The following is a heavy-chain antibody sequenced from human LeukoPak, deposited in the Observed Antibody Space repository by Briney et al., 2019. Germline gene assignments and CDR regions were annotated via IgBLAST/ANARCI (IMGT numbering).Heavy chain of an antibody. J-gene: IGHJ4*02. CDR2: INHSGST. V-gene: IGHV4-34*01. CDR3: ASLVAPSDY. CDR1: GFTFSSYE. D-gene: IGHD2-21*01. Sequence: PGGSLRLSCAASGFTFSSYEMNWVRQPPGKGLEWIGEINHSGSTNYNPSLKSRVTISVDTSKNQFSLKLSSVTAADTAVYYCASLVAPSDYWGQGTLVTVSS.